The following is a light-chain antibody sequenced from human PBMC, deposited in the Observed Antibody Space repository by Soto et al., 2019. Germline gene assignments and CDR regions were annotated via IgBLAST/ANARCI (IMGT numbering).Light chain of an antibody. Sequence: DIVMTKSPDSLGESLRERATINCKSKQRLLYSPNNRNYLAWYQQKPGHPPRLLIYWASTRESGVPDRFSGSGSATDFSLTISGLQAEDVAVYFCQQYYTGPLTFGGGTKVDIK. CDR3: QQYYTGPLT. V-gene: IGKV4-1*01. CDR2: WAS. J-gene: IGKJ4*01. CDR1: QRLLYSPNNRNY.